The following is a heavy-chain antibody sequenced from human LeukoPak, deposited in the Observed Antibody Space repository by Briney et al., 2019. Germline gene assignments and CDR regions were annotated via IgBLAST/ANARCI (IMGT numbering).Heavy chain of an antibody. CDR1: GFTVSTNY. Sequence: AGGSLRLSCAASGFTVSTNYMTWVRQAPGKGLEWVSLIYSGGTTYYADSVKGRFTISRDNSKNTLYLQMNSLRADDTAVYYCARGVIHWGQGTLVTVSS. CDR2: IYSGGTT. CDR3: ARGVIH. J-gene: IGHJ4*02. V-gene: IGHV3-53*01.